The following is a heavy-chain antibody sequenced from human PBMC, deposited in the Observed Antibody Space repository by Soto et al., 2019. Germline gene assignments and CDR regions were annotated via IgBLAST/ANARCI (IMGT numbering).Heavy chain of an antibody. CDR1: GGSISSYY. CDR2: IYYSGST. D-gene: IGHD6-13*01. CDR3: ARVFKRYSSPPGPLED. V-gene: IGHV4-59*08. Sequence: TSETLSLTCTVSGGSISSYYWSWIRQPPGKGLEWIGYIYYSGSTNYNPSLKSRVTISVDTSKNQFSLKLSSVTVADTAVYYCARVFKRYSSPPGPLEDWGLGTLVPVSS. J-gene: IGHJ1*01.